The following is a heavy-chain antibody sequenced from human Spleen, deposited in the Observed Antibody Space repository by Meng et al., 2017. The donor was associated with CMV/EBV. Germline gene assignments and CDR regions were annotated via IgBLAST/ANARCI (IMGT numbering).Heavy chain of an antibody. CDR3: AREEGDF. CDR2: IKQDGGAT. V-gene: IGHV3-7*01. J-gene: IGHJ4*02. Sequence: ESLKISCAASGFTFTSYLMSWVRQAPGKGLEWIANIKQDGGATYYEDSVKGRFTISRDNTRNSLYLQMNSLRVDDTAVYYCAREEGDFWGQGTLVTVSS. CDR1: GFTFTSYL. D-gene: IGHD3-3*01.